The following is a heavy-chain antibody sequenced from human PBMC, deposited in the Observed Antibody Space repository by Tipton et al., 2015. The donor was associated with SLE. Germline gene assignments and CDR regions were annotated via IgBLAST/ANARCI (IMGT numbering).Heavy chain of an antibody. CDR3: ARGDRGVLLPHYWFDP. CDR2: INHSGST. CDR1: GGSFSGYY. D-gene: IGHD3-10*01. Sequence: TLSLTCAVYGGSFSGYYWSWIRQPPGKGLEWIGEINHSGSTNYNPSLKSRVTISVDTSKNQFSLKLSPVTAADTAVYYCARGDRGVLLPHYWFDPWGQGTLVTVSS. V-gene: IGHV4-34*01. J-gene: IGHJ5*02.